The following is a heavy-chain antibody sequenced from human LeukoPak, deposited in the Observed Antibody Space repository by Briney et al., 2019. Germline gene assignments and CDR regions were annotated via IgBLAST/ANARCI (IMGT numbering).Heavy chain of an antibody. CDR2: ISGSGGST. V-gene: IGHV3-23*01. CDR1: GFTFSSYA. J-gene: IGHJ5*02. Sequence: GGSLRLSCAASGFTFSSYAMSWVRQVPGKGLEWVSAISGSGGSTYYADSVKGRFTISRDNSKNTLYLQMNSLRAEDTAVYYCAKEGARIQLWPRFDPWGQGTLVTVSS. CDR3: AKEGARIQLWPRFDP. D-gene: IGHD5-18*01.